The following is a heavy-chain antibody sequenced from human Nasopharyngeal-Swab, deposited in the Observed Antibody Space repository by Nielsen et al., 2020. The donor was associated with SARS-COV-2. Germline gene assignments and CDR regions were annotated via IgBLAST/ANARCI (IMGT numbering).Heavy chain of an antibody. Sequence: WVRQAPGQGLEWMGGIVPVLDSADYAHDFQGRVTFTADESTTTAYMELYSLRSDDTAVYYCTRGGASLKNDAFEPWGQGTLVTVSS. CDR2: IVPVLDSA. V-gene: IGHV1-69*01. CDR3: TRGGASLKNDAFEP. J-gene: IGHJ3*01. D-gene: IGHD1-26*01.